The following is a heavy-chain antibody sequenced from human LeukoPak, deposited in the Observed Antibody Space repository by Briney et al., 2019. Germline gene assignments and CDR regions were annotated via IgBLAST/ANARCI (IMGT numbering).Heavy chain of an antibody. V-gene: IGHV4-39*07. Sequence: PSETLSLTCTVSGGSISSSSYYWGWIRQPPGKGLEWIGSIYYSGSTYYNPSLKSRVTISVDTSKNQFSPKLSSVTAADTAVYYCASNYEIWELLSLFDYWGQGTLVTVSS. CDR3: ASNYEIWELLSLFDY. CDR1: GGSISSSSYY. D-gene: IGHD1-26*01. J-gene: IGHJ4*02. CDR2: IYYSGST.